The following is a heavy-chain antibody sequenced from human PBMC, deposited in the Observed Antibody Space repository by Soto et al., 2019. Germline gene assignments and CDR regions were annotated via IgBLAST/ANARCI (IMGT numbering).Heavy chain of an antibody. CDR1: GGSISSSTYY. Sequence: SETLCLTCTVSGGSISSSTYYWGWIRQPPGKGLEWIGSIYHSGSTNYNPSLKSRVTISVDTSKNQFSLKLSSVTAADTAVYYCARVRPSIVVVVAAKARWFDPWGQGTLVTVSS. J-gene: IGHJ5*02. CDR3: ARVRPSIVVVVAAKARWFDP. V-gene: IGHV4-39*07. D-gene: IGHD2-15*01. CDR2: IYHSGST.